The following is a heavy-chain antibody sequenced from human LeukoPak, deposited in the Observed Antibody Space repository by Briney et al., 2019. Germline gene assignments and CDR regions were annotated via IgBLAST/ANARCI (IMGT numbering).Heavy chain of an antibody. CDR2: IYYDGST. D-gene: IGHD3-22*01. J-gene: IGHJ2*01. CDR1: GGSTSITNYY. Sequence: PSETLSLTCTVSGGSTSITNYYWGWIRQPPGKGLEWVGNIYYDGSTYYNPSLKSRVTISVDTSKNQFSLKLSSVTAADTAVYYCARGDGYYDSSGPDLWGRGTLVTVSS. CDR3: ARGDGYYDSSGPDL. V-gene: IGHV4-39*07.